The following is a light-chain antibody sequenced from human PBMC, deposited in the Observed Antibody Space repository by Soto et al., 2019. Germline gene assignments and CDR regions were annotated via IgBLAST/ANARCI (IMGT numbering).Light chain of an antibody. Sequence: QAVVTQPPSVSGAPGQRVTISCTGSSSNIGAGYDVHWYQQLPGTAPKLLIYGNSNRPSGVPDRFSGSKSGTSASLAITGLQAEDEADYYCSSYTRSSTPVFGGGTKVTVL. CDR1: SSNIGAGYD. CDR2: GNS. V-gene: IGLV1-40*01. J-gene: IGLJ3*02. CDR3: SSYTRSSTPV.